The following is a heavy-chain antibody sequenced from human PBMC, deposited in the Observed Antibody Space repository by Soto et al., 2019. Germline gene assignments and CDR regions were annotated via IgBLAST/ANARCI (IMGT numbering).Heavy chain of an antibody. V-gene: IGHV3-30*18. D-gene: IGHD6-6*01. J-gene: IGHJ4*02. CDR2: ISYDGSNK. CDR1: GFTFSSYG. Sequence: QVQLVESGGGVVRPGRSLRLSCAASGFTFSSYGMHWVRQAPGKGLEWVAVISYDGSNKYYADSVKGRFTISRDNSKNTLYLQMNSLRAEDTAVYYCAKDRLDYWGQGTLVTVSS. CDR3: AKDRLDY.